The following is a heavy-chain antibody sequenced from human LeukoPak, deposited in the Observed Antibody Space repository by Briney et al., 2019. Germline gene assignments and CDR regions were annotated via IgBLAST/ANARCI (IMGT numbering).Heavy chain of an antibody. V-gene: IGHV3-7*01. Sequence: GGSLRLSCAASGFTFSNYWMSWVRQAPGKGLEWVANIKQDGSEKYYVDSVKGRFTISRDNAKNSLYLQMNSLRAEDTAVYYCASGHCGGDCYSADYWGQGTLVTVSS. CDR3: ASGHCGGDCYSADY. D-gene: IGHD2-21*02. J-gene: IGHJ4*02. CDR1: GFTFSNYW. CDR2: IKQDGSEK.